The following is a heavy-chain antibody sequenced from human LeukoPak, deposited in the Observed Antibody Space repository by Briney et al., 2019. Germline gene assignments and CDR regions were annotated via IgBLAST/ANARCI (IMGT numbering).Heavy chain of an antibody. CDR3: ARDLGQYYDTSDNWFDP. Sequence: GGSLRLSCAVSGFTFSSYGMHWVRQAPGKGLEWVAVISYDGSNRYYADSVKGRFTISRDNAKNTLDLQMNSLRAEDTAVYYCARDLGQYYDTSDNWFDPWGQGTLVTVSS. CDR1: GFTFSSYG. V-gene: IGHV3-30*03. D-gene: IGHD3-22*01. CDR2: ISYDGSNR. J-gene: IGHJ5*02.